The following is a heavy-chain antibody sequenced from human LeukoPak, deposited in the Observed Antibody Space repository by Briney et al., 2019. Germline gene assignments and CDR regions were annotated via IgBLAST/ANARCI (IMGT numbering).Heavy chain of an antibody. CDR2: IRSSHRPI. CDR3: ARVLSYYDSSGSYGDWYFDL. J-gene: IGHJ2*01. V-gene: IGHV3-48*03. CDR1: GFTFSTFE. Sequence: GGSLRLSCAASGFTFSTFEMNWVRQAPGKGLEWVSYIRSSHRPIYYADSVKGRFTISRDNAQNSLYLQMNNLRADDTAVYYCARVLSYYDSSGSYGDWYFDLWGRGTLVTVSS. D-gene: IGHD3-22*01.